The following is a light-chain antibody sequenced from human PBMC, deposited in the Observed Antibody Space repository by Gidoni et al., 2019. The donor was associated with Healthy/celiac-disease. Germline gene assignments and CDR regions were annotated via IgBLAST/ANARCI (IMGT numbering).Light chain of an antibody. J-gene: IGKJ2*01. CDR2: DAS. CDR1: QSISSW. V-gene: IGKV1-5*01. CDR3: XXYNXXXT. Sequence: IQMTQSPSTLSASVGDRVTITCRASQSISSWLAWYQQKPGKAPKLLIYDASSLESGVPSSXXGXXXGTEXTLTXXXLQXXDFATYYCXXYNXXXTFXXXTKLEIK.